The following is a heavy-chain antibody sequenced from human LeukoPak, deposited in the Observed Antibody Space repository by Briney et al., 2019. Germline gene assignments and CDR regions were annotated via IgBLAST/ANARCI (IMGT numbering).Heavy chain of an antibody. CDR2: VRYDGIDK. J-gene: IGHJ6*03. V-gene: IGHV3-30*02. CDR3: AKVLPLTFYYMDV. Sequence: GSLRLSCAASGVTFATYGMHWVRQAPGKGLEWVAFVRYDGIDKYYGDSVKGRFTTSRDNSKNTLYLQMNSLRVEDTAVYFCAKVLPLTFYYMDVWGQGTTVTVS. CDR1: GVTFATYG.